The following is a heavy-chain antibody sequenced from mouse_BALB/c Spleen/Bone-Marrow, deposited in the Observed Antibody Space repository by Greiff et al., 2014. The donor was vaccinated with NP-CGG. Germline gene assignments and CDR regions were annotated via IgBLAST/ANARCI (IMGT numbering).Heavy chain of an antibody. V-gene: IGHV1-37*01. CDR3: GGQDGYYGGFAY. D-gene: IGHD2-3*01. CDR1: GYSFTGYF. CDR2: INPYNGDT. J-gene: IGHJ3*01. Sequence: EVKLMESGPELVKPGASVKISCKASGYSFTGYFMNWVKQSRGKSLEWIGRINPYNGDTFYNQKFKGKATLTVDKSSSTAHKELLSLTSEDSAVYYCGGQDGYYGGFAYWGQGTLVTVSA.